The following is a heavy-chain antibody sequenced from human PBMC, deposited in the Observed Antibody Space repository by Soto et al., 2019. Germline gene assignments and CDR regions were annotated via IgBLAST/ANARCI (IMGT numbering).Heavy chain of an antibody. D-gene: IGHD3-3*01. CDR3: ARGRAELRFLEGFDALDI. J-gene: IGHJ3*02. V-gene: IGHV3-21*01. Sequence: PGWSLRLSCAASGFTFSSYSMKWVLQAPGKGLEWVSSISSSRSYIYYADSVKGRFTISRDNAKNSLYLQMNSLRAEDTAVHYCARGRAELRFLEGFDALDIWGQGTMVTVSS. CDR2: ISSSRSYI. CDR1: GFTFSSYS.